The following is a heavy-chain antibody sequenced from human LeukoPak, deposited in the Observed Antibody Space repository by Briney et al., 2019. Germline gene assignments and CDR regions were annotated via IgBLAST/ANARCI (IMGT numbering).Heavy chain of an antibody. CDR3: AREGYSPLDFDY. J-gene: IGHJ4*02. CDR2: ISAYNGNT. D-gene: IGHD1-26*01. V-gene: IGHV1-18*04. CDR1: GYTFTGYY. Sequence: ASVKVSCKASGYTFTGYYMHWVRQAPGQGLEWMGWISAYNGNTNYAQKLQGRVTMTTDTSTSTAYMELRSLRSDDTAVYYCAREGYSPLDFDYWGQGTLVTVSS.